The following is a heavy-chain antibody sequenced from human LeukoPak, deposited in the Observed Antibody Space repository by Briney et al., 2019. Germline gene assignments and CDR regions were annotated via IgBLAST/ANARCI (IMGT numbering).Heavy chain of an antibody. D-gene: IGHD6-19*01. CDR1: GFTFSSYA. CDR3: AREDSVAGALFDY. CDR2: ISSSSGYI. V-gene: IGHV3-21*01. Sequence: GGSLRLSCAASGFTFSSYAMSWVRQAPGKGLEWVSSISSSSGYIYYADSVKGRFTISRDNAKNSLYLQMNSLRAEDTAVYYCAREDSVAGALFDYWGQGTLVTVSS. J-gene: IGHJ4*02.